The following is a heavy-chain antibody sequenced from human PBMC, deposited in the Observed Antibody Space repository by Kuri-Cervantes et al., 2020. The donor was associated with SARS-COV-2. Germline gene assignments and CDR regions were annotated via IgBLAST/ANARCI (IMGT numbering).Heavy chain of an antibody. CDR3: ARDQGWLDPWWFDP. CDR2: IKEDGSQK. D-gene: IGHD6-19*01. Sequence: GGSLRLSCAASGFTFSSYWMSWVRQAPGKGLEWVANIKEDGSQKYYLDSVAGRFTISRDNAKNSLNLQMDSLGAEDTAVYYCARDQGWLDPWWFDPWGQGTLVTVSS. J-gene: IGHJ5*02. CDR1: GFTFSSYW. V-gene: IGHV3-7*01.